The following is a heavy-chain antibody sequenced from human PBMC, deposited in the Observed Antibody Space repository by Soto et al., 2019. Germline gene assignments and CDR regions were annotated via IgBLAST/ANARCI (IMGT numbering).Heavy chain of an antibody. CDR1: GGSISSYY. J-gene: IGHJ3*02. V-gene: IGHV4-59*01. CDR3: AREGCSSTSCFSDDAFDI. D-gene: IGHD2-2*01. CDR2: IYYSGST. Sequence: SPTLSLTCTVSGGSISSYYWSWIRQPPGKGLEWIGYIYYSGSTNYNPSLKSRVTISVDTSKNQFSLKLSSVTAADTAVYYCAREGCSSTSCFSDDAFDIWGQGTMVTVSS.